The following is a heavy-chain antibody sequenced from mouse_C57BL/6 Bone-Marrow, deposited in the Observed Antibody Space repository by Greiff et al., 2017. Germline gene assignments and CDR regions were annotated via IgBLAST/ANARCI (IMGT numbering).Heavy chain of an antibody. CDR2: ISGGGGNT. V-gene: IGHV5-9*01. D-gene: IGHD2-5*01. CDR3: ARRSNPYFDY. J-gene: IGHJ2*01. CDR1: GFTFSSYT. Sequence: EVHLVESGGGLVKPGGSLKLSCAASGFTFSSYTMSWVRQTPEKRLEWVATISGGGGNTYYPDSVKGRFTISRDNAKNTLYLQMSSLRSEDTALYYCARRSNPYFDYWGQGTTLTVSS.